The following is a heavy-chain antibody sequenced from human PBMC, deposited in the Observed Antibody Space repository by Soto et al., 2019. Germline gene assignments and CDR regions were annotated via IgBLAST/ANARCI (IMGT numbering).Heavy chain of an antibody. CDR2: IIPIIGII. D-gene: IGHD4-4*01. CDR1: GGTFSTYT. CDR3: AGDPDSHYNDSHASSYP. V-gene: IGHV1-69*08. Sequence: QVQLVQSGAEVKKPGSSVKVSCKASGGTFSTYTITWVRXAPGQGLEWMGRIIPIIGIINYAQKFQGRVTISADKFTGTAYMELTGLRSDDTAVYYCAGDPDSHYNDSHASSYPWGQGTLVTVSS. J-gene: IGHJ5*02.